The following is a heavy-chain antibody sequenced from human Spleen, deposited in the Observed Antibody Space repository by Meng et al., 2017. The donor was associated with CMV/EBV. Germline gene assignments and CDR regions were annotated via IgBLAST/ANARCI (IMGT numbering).Heavy chain of an antibody. J-gene: IGHJ4*02. CDR2: IYYSGSA. V-gene: IGHV4-31*03. CDR3: ARGYSIPTHFDY. Sequence: CTDSGGSISSGICYWSWIRQHPGKGLEWIGYIYYSGSAYYNPSLESRVTISVDTSKNQFSLRLSSVTAADTAMYYCARGYSIPTHFDYWGQGTLVTVSS. D-gene: IGHD4-11*01. CDR1: GGSISSGICY.